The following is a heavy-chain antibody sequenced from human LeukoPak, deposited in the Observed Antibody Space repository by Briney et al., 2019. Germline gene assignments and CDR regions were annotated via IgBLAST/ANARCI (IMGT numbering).Heavy chain of an antibody. CDR2: IRYDGSNK. D-gene: IGHD2-2*02. CDR1: GFTFSSYG. J-gene: IGHJ4*02. CDR3: AKDSAVVVPAAIPQYFDY. V-gene: IGHV3-30*02. Sequence: PGGSLRLSCAASGFTFSSYGMHWVRQAPGKGLEWVAFIRYDGSNKYYADSVKGRFTISRDNSKNTLYLQMNSLRAEDTAVYYCAKDSAVVVPAAIPQYFDYWGQGTLVTVSS.